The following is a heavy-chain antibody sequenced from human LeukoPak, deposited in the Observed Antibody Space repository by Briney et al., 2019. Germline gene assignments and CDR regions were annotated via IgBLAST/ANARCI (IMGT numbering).Heavy chain of an antibody. Sequence: ASVKVSCKASGYTFTGYYMHWVRQAPGQGLEWMGWINPNSGGTNYAQKFQGRVTMTRDTSISTAYMELSRLRSDDTAVYYCARIPYCRSTSFFQYYFDYWGQGTLVTVSS. CDR1: GYTFTGYY. D-gene: IGHD2-2*01. V-gene: IGHV1-2*02. J-gene: IGHJ4*02. CDR3: ARIPYCRSTSFFQYYFDY. CDR2: INPNSGGT.